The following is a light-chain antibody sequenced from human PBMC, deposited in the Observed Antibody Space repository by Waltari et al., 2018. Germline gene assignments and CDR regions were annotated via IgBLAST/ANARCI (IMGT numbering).Light chain of an antibody. CDR2: AAS. J-gene: IGKJ1*01. CDR1: QSISSY. V-gene: IGKV1-39*01. CDR3: QQSYSTPLT. Sequence: DIQMTQSPSSLSASVGDRVTITCRASQSISSYLNWYQQKPGKAPKLLIYAASSLQSGVPSRFMGSGSGTEFTLTISSLRTEDFATYYWQQSYSTPLTFGQGTKVEIK.